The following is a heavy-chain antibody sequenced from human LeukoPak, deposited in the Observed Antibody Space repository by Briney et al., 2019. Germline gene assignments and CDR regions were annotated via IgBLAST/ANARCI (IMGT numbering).Heavy chain of an antibody. CDR1: GGSFSGYY. CDR2: INHSGST. Sequence: PSETLSLTCAVYGGSFSGYYWSWIRQPPGKGLEWIGEINHSGSTNYNPSLKSRVTISVDTSKNQFSLNLKSVTPEDTAVYYCAKSPTERSGWNFDYWGQGTLVTVSS. J-gene: IGHJ4*02. CDR3: AKSPTERSGWNFDY. V-gene: IGHV4-34*01. D-gene: IGHD6-19*01.